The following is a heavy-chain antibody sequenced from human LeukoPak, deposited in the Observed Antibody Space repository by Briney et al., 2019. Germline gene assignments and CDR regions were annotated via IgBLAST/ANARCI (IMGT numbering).Heavy chain of an antibody. CDR3: ARERPYYDFWSGYFPPYYFDY. CDR2: INHSGST. V-gene: IGHV4-34*01. D-gene: IGHD3-3*01. J-gene: IGHJ4*02. Sequence: PSETLSLTCAVYGGSFSGYYWSWIRQPPGKGLEWIGEINHSGSTNCNPSLKSRVTISVDTSKNQFSLKLSSVTAADTAVYYCARERPYYDFWSGYFPPYYFDYWGQGTLVTVSS. CDR1: GGSFSGYY.